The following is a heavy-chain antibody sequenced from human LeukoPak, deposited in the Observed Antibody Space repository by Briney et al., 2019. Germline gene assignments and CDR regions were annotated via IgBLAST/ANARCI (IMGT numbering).Heavy chain of an antibody. V-gene: IGHV3-7*01. CDR2: IKQDGSEK. J-gene: IGHJ4*02. Sequence: GGSLRLSCAASGFTFSSYRMNWVRQAPGKGLEWVANIKQDGSEKYYVDSVRGRFTISRNNAKNSLFLQMNSLRAEDTAVYYCARDTRTFDYWGQGTLVTVSS. CDR1: GFTFSSYR. CDR3: ARDTRTFDY. D-gene: IGHD1-26*01.